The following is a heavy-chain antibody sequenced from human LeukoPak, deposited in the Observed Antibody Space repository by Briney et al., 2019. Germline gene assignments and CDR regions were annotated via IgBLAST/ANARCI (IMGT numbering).Heavy chain of an antibody. CDR2: MYYSGST. V-gene: IGHV4-39*01. CDR3: ARHFDRDGYKSNAVDI. J-gene: IGHJ3*02. CDR1: GGSFSSSSYY. Sequence: SETLSLTCTVSGGSFSSSSYYWGWIRQPPGKGLEWIGSMYYSGSTYYNASLRSRLTISVDTSKNQFSLKLSSVTAADTAVYYCARHFDRDGYKSNAVDIWGQGTMVTVSS. D-gene: IGHD5-24*01.